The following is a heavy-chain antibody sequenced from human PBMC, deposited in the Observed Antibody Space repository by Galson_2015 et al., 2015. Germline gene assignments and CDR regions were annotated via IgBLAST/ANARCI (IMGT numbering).Heavy chain of an antibody. D-gene: IGHD5-12*01. V-gene: IGHV4-59*01. J-gene: IGHJ4*02. Sequence: TLSLTCTVSGGSLRSYHWSWIRQPPGKGLEWIGYIYYSGSTNYNPSLKSRVTISVDTSKNQFSLKLSSVTAADTAVYYCARGPGYSGNDPIDYWGQGTLVTVSS. CDR1: GGSLRSYH. CDR3: ARGPGYSGNDPIDY. CDR2: IYYSGST.